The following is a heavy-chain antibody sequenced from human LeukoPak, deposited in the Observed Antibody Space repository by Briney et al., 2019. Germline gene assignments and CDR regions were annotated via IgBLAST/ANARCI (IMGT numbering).Heavy chain of an antibody. CDR2: ISGSGGST. CDR3: AKVRDYNILTGYSYAFDI. J-gene: IGHJ3*02. V-gene: IGHV3-23*01. D-gene: IGHD3-9*01. Sequence: GGSLRLSCAASGFTFSSYAVTWVRQGPGKGLEWVAGISGSGGSTYYADSVKGRFTISRDNSKNTLYLQMNSLRAEDTAVYYCAKVRDYNILTGYSYAFDIWGQGTMVTVSS. CDR1: GFTFSSYA.